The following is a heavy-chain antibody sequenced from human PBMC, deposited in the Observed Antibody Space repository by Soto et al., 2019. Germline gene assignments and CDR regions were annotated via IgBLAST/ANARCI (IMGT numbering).Heavy chain of an antibody. V-gene: IGHV3-73*01. CDR2: IRSKGDNYAT. D-gene: IGHD3-9*01. Sequence: GGSLRLSCVAAGFTFSGSDINWVRQASGKGLEWVGRIRSKGDNYATAYAASVKGRFTTSRDDSKNTAYLQMNSLKIEDTAVYFCTRANTIVVWASFDPWGQGTLVTVSS. CDR3: TRANTIVVWASFDP. J-gene: IGHJ5*02. CDR1: GFTFSGSD.